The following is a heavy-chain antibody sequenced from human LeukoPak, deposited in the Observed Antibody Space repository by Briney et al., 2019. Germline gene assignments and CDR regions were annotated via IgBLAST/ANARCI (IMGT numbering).Heavy chain of an antibody. CDR2: IYYSGST. Sequence: SGTLSLTCTVSGGSVSSGSYYWSWIRQPPGKGLEWIGYIYYSGSTNYNPSLKSRVTISVDTSKNQFSLKLSSVTAADTAVYYCASRYYYGSGSYSHWGQGTLVTVSS. CDR3: ASRYYYGSGSYSH. J-gene: IGHJ4*02. CDR1: GGSVSSGSYY. V-gene: IGHV4-61*01. D-gene: IGHD3-10*01.